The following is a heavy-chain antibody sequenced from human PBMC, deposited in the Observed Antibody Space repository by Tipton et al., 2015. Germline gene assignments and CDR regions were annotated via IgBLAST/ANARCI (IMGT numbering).Heavy chain of an antibody. Sequence: GSLRLSCSVSSDSISKYYWSWIRQPPGKELEWIGYIQYSGSTNYNPPLKSRVTISVDTSKTQFSLKMSSVTASDTAVYYCARARGRHGGLFDSWGQGILVTVSS. CDR3: ARARGRHGGLFDS. J-gene: IGHJ4*02. D-gene: IGHD4-23*01. CDR2: IQYSGST. CDR1: SDSISKYY. V-gene: IGHV4-59*01.